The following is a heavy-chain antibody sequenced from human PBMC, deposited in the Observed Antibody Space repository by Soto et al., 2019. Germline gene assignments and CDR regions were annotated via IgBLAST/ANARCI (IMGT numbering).Heavy chain of an antibody. D-gene: IGHD6-13*01. CDR3: ARGIAAAGLYYFDY. CDR1: GFTFDDYG. J-gene: IGHJ4*02. V-gene: IGHV3-20*01. Sequence: GGSLRLSCAASGFTFDDYGMSWVRQAPGKGLEWVSGINWNGGSTGYADSVKGRFTISRDNAKNSLYLQMNSLRAEDTALYHCARGIAAAGLYYFDYWGQGTLVTVSS. CDR2: INWNGGST.